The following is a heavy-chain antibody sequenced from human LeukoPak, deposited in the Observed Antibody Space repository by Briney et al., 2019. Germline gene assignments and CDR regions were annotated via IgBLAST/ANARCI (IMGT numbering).Heavy chain of an antibody. D-gene: IGHD3-9*01. Sequence: GGSLRLSCAASGFTFDEYGMNCVRQAPGRGLEWVSGINWNGGSTGYADSVKGRFTISRDNAKNSLYLQMNSLRAEDTALYYCAVWLEGVCYWGQGTLVTVSS. V-gene: IGHV3-20*04. CDR3: AVWLEGVCY. CDR1: GFTFDEYG. CDR2: INWNGGST. J-gene: IGHJ4*02.